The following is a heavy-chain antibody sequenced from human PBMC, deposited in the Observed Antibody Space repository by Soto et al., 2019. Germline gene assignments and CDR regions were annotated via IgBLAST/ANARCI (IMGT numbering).Heavy chain of an antibody. CDR2: IYYTGRA. V-gene: IGHV4-31*02. Sequence: TLSLPMSVSCDYLHIGCYYWTWIRQLPGKGLEWMGYIYYTGRAYYNPSLESRLTMSVDRSTNQFSLKLSAVTAADTAIYYCARDAGSNDKWFDSWGQGTLVTVSS. J-gene: IGHJ5*01. D-gene: IGHD2-8*01. CDR3: ARDAGSNDKWFDS. CDR1: CDYLHIGCYY.